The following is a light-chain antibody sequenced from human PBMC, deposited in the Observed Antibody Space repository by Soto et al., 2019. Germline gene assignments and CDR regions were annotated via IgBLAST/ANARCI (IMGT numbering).Light chain of an antibody. CDR3: SSYTSSTSYV. CDR2: EVS. J-gene: IGLJ1*01. V-gene: IGLV2-14*01. Sequence: QSALTQPASVSGSPGQSITISCTGTSSDVGGYNYVSWYQQHPGRAPKLMIYEVSNRPSGGSNRFSGSKSGNTASLTISGLQAEDEADYYCSSYTSSTSYVCGTGTKVTVL. CDR1: SSDVGGYNY.